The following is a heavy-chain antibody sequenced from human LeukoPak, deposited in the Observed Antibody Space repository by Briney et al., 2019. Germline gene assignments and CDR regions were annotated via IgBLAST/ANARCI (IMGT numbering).Heavy chain of an antibody. CDR3: AKNARAYYYYGMDV. CDR1: GFTFDDYA. V-gene: IGHV3-9*01. J-gene: IGHJ6*02. CDR2: ISWNSGSI. Sequence: GGSLRLSCAASGFTFDDYAMHWVRQAPGKGLEWVSGISWNSGSIGYADSVKGRFTISRDNAKNSLYLQMNRLRAEDTALYYCAKNARAYYYYGMDVWGQGTTVTVSS.